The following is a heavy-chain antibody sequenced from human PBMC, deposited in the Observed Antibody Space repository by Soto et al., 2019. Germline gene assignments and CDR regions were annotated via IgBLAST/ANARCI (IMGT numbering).Heavy chain of an antibody. D-gene: IGHD6-13*01. J-gene: IGHJ6*02. CDR3: ARGNSSSWYLYYYYYGMDV. V-gene: IGHV1-69*01. CDR1: GGTFSSYA. CDR2: IIPIFGTA. Sequence: QVQLVQSGAEVKKPGSSVKVSCKASGGTFSSYAISWVRQAPGQGLEWMGGIIPIFGTANYAQKFQGRVTFTADDSTSTAYMELSSLRSEDTAVYYCARGNSSSWYLYYYYYGMDVWGQGTTVTVSS.